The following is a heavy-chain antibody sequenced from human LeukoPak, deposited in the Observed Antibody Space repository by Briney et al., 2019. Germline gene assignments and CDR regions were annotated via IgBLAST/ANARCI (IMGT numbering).Heavy chain of an antibody. Sequence: GGSLRLSCAASGFTFSNYAMSWVRQAPGKGLDWVSIIGGSDSSTYYADSVKGRLTISRDNSKNTLHLQMNSLRAEDTAVYYCASPYLWFGELFGPEKAPTNDYWGQGTLVTVSS. CDR2: IGGSDSST. J-gene: IGHJ4*02. CDR1: GFTFSNYA. CDR3: ASPYLWFGELFGPEKAPTNDY. V-gene: IGHV3-23*01. D-gene: IGHD3-10*01.